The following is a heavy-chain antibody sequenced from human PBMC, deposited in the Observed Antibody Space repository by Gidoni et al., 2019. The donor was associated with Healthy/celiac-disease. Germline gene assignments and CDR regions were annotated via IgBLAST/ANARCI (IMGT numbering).Heavy chain of an antibody. J-gene: IGHJ4*02. V-gene: IGHV3-23*01. D-gene: IGHD3-16*01. CDR1: GFNFRSYA. CDR2: VSGSGDIT. Sequence: EVQLLESGGGLVQPGGSLRLSCAASGFNFRSYAMTWVRQAPGKGLEWVSAVSGSGDITYYADSVKGRFTISRDNSKNTLYLQMNSLRAEDMALYYCAKDLEGHERGARGFFDYWGQGTLVTVSS. CDR3: AKDLEGHERGARGFFDY.